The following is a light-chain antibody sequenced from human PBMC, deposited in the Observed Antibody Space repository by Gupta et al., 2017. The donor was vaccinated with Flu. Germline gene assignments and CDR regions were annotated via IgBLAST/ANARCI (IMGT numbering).Light chain of an antibody. V-gene: IGLV2-14*01. J-gene: IGLJ1*01. CDR3: SSFTTAKTYV. Sequence: HSALTQPASLSGSPGQSITISCTGPNSDVGAYNFVSWYQQHPGKAPKLILYEVSNRPSGISYRFSGSKSGNTASLTISGLQPDDEADYYCSSFTTAKTYVFGTGTKVTVL. CDR1: NSDVGAYNF. CDR2: EVS.